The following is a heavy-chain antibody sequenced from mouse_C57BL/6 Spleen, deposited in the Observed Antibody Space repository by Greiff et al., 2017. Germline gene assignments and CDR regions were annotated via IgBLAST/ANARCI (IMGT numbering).Heavy chain of an antibody. Sequence: QVPVKQPGTELVKPGASVKLSCKASGYTFTSYWMPWVKQRPGQGLEWIGTLNPSHGGTNYNEKFKSQDTLTVDHSSSTAYMQLSSLTSEDSSGYYCARRGDGNYCGYWGQGSTPSVSS. J-gene: IGHJ2*01. CDR1: GYTFTSYW. D-gene: IGHD2-3*01. V-gene: IGHV1-53*01. CDR2: LNPSHGGT. CDR3: ARRGDGNYCGY.